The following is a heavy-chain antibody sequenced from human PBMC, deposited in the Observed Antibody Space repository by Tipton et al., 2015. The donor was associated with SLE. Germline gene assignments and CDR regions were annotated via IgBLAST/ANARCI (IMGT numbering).Heavy chain of an antibody. V-gene: IGHV4-59*08. CDR3: ARGYYDFWSGPPFDF. CDR1: GASISSYY. J-gene: IGHJ4*02. D-gene: IGHD3-3*01. Sequence: TLSLTCTVSGASISSYYWSWIRQPPGKGLEWIGNFYHSGNSDYNPSLKGRVTISADTSKNQFSLRVTSVTAADTAVYYCARGYYDFWSGPPFDFWGQGTLVTVSS. CDR2: FYHSGNS.